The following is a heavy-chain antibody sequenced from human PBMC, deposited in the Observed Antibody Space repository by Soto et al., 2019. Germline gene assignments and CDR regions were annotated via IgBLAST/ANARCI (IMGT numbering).Heavy chain of an antibody. CDR2: IYYSGNT. Sequence: SETLSLTCTVSGGSISSYYWSWIRQPPGKGLEWIGYIYYSGNTNYNPSLKSRVTISVDTSKNQFSLKLSSVTAADTAVYYCARLHDYYARSGYYVDYWGQGTLVTVSS. J-gene: IGHJ4*02. CDR1: GGSISSYY. V-gene: IGHV4-59*01. D-gene: IGHD3-22*01. CDR3: ARLHDYYARSGYYVDY.